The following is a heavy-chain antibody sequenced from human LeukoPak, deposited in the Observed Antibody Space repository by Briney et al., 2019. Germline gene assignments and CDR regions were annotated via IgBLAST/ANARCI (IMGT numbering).Heavy chain of an antibody. J-gene: IGHJ5*02. CDR1: GGSNSSYY. Sequence: ASETLSLTCTVSGGSNSSYYWSWIRQPPGKGLECIGYIHYTGSTNYNPSLKSRVTISVDTSKSQFSLKLSSVTAADTAIYYCARGGYYGSGNDFRFDPWGQGTLVTVSS. D-gene: IGHD3-10*01. CDR2: IHYTGST. CDR3: ARGGYYGSGNDFRFDP. V-gene: IGHV4-59*01.